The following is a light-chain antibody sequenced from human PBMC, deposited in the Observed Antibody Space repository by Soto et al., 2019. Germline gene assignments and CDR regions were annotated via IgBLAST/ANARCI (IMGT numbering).Light chain of an antibody. CDR2: DAS. Sequence: IQMTQSPSTLSASVGDTVPIILRTSQTISVSLAWYQKKPGKAHNLLIYDASTLQGGVPSRFSGSGSGTEFTLTVTSLQPEDFATYFCQQYDKYSTFGHGTKVDI. CDR3: QQYDKYST. V-gene: IGKV1-5*02. J-gene: IGKJ1*01. CDR1: QTISVS.